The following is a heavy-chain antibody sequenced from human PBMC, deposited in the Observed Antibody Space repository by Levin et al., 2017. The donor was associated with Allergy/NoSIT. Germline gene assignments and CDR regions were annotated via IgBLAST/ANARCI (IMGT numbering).Heavy chain of an antibody. CDR3: ARGGLGDSPLPGPYYGMDV. V-gene: IGHV4-59*01. CDR1: GGSISSYY. Sequence: SETLSLTCTVSGGSISSYYWSWIRQPPGKGLEWIGYIYYSGSTNYNPSLKSRVTISVDTSKNQFSLKLSSVTAADTAVYYCARGGLGDSPLPGPYYGMDVWGQGTTVTVSS. D-gene: IGHD3-10*01. J-gene: IGHJ6*02. CDR2: IYYSGST.